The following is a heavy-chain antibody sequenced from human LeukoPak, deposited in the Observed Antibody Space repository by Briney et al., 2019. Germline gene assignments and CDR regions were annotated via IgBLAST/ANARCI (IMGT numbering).Heavy chain of an antibody. Sequence: SETLSLTCTVSGGSITSSSYYWAWVRQPPGKGLEWIASMYYSGSTYYNSLLQSRVTISVGTSKNQFSLKLRFVTAADTAVYYCSYGMDTWGQGTTVTVSS. CDR2: MYYSGST. J-gene: IGHJ6*02. CDR1: GGSITSSSYY. V-gene: IGHV4-39*01. CDR3: SYGMDT.